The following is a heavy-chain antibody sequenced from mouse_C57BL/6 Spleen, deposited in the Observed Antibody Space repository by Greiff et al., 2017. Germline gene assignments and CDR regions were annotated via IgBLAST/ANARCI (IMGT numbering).Heavy chain of an antibody. D-gene: IGHD1-1*01. CDR2: IYPSDSET. Sequence: QVQLKQPGAELVRPGSSVKLSCKASGYTFTSYWMDWVKQRPGQGLEWIGNIYPSDSETHYNQKFKDKATLTVDKSSSTAYMQLSSLTSEDSAVYYCALYYGSSYGFAYWGQGTLVTVSA. J-gene: IGHJ3*01. CDR3: ALYYGSSYGFAY. V-gene: IGHV1-61*01. CDR1: GYTFTSYW.